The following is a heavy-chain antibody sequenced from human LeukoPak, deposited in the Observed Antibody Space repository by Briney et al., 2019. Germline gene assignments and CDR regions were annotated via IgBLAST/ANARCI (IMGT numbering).Heavy chain of an antibody. CDR1: GYTFTSCF. J-gene: IGHJ5*02. CDR3: ARGVLTGYYTNWFDP. Sequence: ASVKVSCKASGYTFTSCFMHWVRQAPGQGLEWMGIINPSGGTTSYSQKFQGRVTMTRDTSTSTVYMELSSLRSEDTAVYYCARGVLTGYYTNWFDPWGQGTLVTVSS. V-gene: IGHV1-46*01. D-gene: IGHD3-9*01. CDR2: INPSGGTT.